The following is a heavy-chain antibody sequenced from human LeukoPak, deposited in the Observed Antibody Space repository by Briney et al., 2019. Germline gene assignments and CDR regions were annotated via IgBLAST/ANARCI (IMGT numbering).Heavy chain of an antibody. D-gene: IGHD3-22*01. Sequence: PGGSLRLSCAASGFTFSSYGMHWVRQAPGKGLEWVAVIWYDGSNKYYADSVKGRFTISRDNSENTLYLQMNSLRAEDTAVYYCARGEPYYYDSSGYRGDYWGQGTLVTVSS. J-gene: IGHJ4*02. V-gene: IGHV3-33*01. CDR3: ARGEPYYYDSSGYRGDY. CDR2: IWYDGSNK. CDR1: GFTFSSYG.